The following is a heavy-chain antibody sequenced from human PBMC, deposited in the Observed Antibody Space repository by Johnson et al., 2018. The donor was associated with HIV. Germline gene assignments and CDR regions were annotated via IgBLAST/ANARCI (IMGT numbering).Heavy chain of an antibody. D-gene: IGHD5-18*01. CDR1: GFTFSSYW. CDR3: ARLPSGYSRDGFNI. J-gene: IGHJ3*02. Sequence: VQLVESGGGLVQPGGSLRLSCAASGFTFSSYWMSWVRQAPGKGLEWVANIKQDGSEKYYVDSVKGRFTISRDNAKNSLYLQMNSLRADDTAVYYCARLPSGYSRDGFNIWGQGTMVTVSS. V-gene: IGHV3-7*01. CDR2: IKQDGSEK.